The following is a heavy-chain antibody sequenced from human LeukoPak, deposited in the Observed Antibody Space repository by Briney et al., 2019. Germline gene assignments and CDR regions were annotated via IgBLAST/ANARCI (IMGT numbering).Heavy chain of an antibody. CDR1: GFTFSSYA. D-gene: IGHD3-16*01. CDR3: AKWPEGAMDYFDY. Sequence: GGSLRLSCAASGFTFSSYAMNWVRQAPGKGLEWVSGIGGSGGTTDYADSVKGRFTISRDNSKNTLYLEMSSLRVEDTAIYYCAKWPEGAMDYFDYWGQGTLVTVSS. V-gene: IGHV3-23*01. J-gene: IGHJ4*02. CDR2: IGGSGGTT.